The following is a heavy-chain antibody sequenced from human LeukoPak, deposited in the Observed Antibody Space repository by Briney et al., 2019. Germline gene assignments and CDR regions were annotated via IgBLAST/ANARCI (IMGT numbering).Heavy chain of an antibody. CDR1: GFTFSTYG. CDR3: ARGGITMIVVDAFDI. D-gene: IGHD3-22*01. J-gene: IGHJ3*02. V-gene: IGHV3-33*01. CDR2: IWYDGINK. Sequence: GGSLRLSCAASGFTFSTYGMHWVRQAPGKGLEWVAVIWYDGINKYYADSVKGRFTIPRDNAKNSLYLQMNSLRAEDTAVYYCARGGITMIVVDAFDIWGQGTMVTVSS.